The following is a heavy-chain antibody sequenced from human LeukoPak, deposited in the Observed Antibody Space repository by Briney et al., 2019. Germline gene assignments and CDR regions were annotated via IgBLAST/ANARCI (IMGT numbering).Heavy chain of an antibody. D-gene: IGHD6-13*01. CDR3: ARVHSSSWYWYFGY. J-gene: IGHJ4*02. Sequence: PSETLSLTCTVSGGSISSYYWSWIRQPPGKGLEWIGYIYYSGSTNYNPSLKSRVTISVDTSKNQFSLKLSSVTAADTAVYYCARVHSSSWYWYFGYWGQGTLVTVSS. CDR1: GGSISSYY. V-gene: IGHV4-59*01. CDR2: IYYSGST.